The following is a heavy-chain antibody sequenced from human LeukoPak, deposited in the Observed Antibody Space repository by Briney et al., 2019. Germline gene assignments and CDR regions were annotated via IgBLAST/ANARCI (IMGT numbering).Heavy chain of an antibody. D-gene: IGHD3-22*01. Sequence: SETLSLTCTVSGGSISSGGYYWSWIRQPPGKGLEWIGYIYHSGSTYYNPSLKSRVTISVDTSKNQFSLKLSSVTAADTAVYYCARMYYHDSSTYSVYAFDIWGQGTMVTVSS. J-gene: IGHJ3*02. V-gene: IGHV4-30-2*01. CDR1: GGSISSGGYY. CDR2: IYHSGST. CDR3: ARMYYHDSSTYSVYAFDI.